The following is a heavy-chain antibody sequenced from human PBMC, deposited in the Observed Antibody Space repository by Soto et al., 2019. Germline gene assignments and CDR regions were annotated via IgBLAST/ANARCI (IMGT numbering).Heavy chain of an antibody. D-gene: IGHD2-15*01. CDR3: ARDPLTYIAQNWLDF. CDR2: INGGNGNT. CDR1: GYTFTGSA. Sequence: QVQLVQSGAEVKKLGASVKVSCMASGYTFTGSAMHWVRQAPGQRLEWMGWINGGNGNTKYSERFQGRVIITRDTSASTAYMELSSLRSEDTAVYYCARDPLTYIAQNWLDFWGQGTLVTVSS. J-gene: IGHJ4*02. V-gene: IGHV1-3*01.